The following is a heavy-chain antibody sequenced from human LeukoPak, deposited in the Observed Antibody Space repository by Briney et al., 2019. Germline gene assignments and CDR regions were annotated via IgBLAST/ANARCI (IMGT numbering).Heavy chain of an antibody. Sequence: GGSLRLSCAASGFTFSSYAMHWVRLSPGKGLEYVSGISSNGGSTYYADSVKGRFTISRDNSKNTLYLQMSSLRGEDTAVYYCVKGYCSSTSCYAFDYWGQGTLVTVSS. CDR1: GFTFSSYA. V-gene: IGHV3-64D*09. J-gene: IGHJ4*02. D-gene: IGHD2-2*01. CDR3: VKGYCSSTSCYAFDY. CDR2: ISSNGGST.